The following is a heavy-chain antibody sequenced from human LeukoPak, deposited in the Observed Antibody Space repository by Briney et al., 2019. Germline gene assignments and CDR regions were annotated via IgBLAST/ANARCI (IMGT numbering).Heavy chain of an antibody. CDR3: ARGSDTAAVLY. Sequence: KPSETLSLTCAVYGGSFSGYYWSWIRQPPGKGLEWIGEINHSGSTNYNPSLKSRVSISVDSSKNQFSLKVSSVTAADTAVYYCARGSDTAAVLYWGQGTLVTVSS. V-gene: IGHV4-34*01. D-gene: IGHD6-13*01. CDR2: INHSGST. J-gene: IGHJ4*02. CDR1: GGSFSGYY.